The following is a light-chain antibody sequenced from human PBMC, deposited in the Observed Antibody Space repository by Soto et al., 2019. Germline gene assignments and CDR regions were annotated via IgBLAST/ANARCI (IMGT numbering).Light chain of an antibody. CDR2: NDN. CDR3: SAWDDSLDIWV. CDR1: SSNIGSET. V-gene: IGLV1-44*01. J-gene: IGLJ3*02. Sequence: QSVLTQPPSASGTPGQRVNISCYGSSSNIGSETVNWYQQLPGMAPKLLIYNDNQRRSGVPDRFSGPKSGTSASLALSGLQPEDEADYYCSAWDDSLDIWVFGGGTKLTVL.